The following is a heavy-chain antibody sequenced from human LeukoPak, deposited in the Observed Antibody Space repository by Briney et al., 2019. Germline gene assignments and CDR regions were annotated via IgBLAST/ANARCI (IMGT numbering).Heavy chain of an antibody. CDR1: GFTFSSYS. CDR2: ISSSSSYI. J-gene: IGHJ2*01. V-gene: IGHV3-21*01. D-gene: IGHD2-15*01. Sequence: GGSLRLACAASGFTFSSYSMNWVRQAPGKGLEWVSSISSSSSYIYYADSVKGRFTISRDNARNSLYLQMNSLRADDTAVYYCARDGLAAATLHWCFDLWGRGTLVTVSS. CDR3: ARDGLAAATLHWCFDL.